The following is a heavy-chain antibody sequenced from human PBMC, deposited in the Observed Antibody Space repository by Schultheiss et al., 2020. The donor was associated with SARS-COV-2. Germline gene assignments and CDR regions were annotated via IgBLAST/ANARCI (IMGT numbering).Heavy chain of an antibody. CDR1: GCSISSSSYY. Sequence: GSLRLSCTVSGCSISSSSYYWGWIRQHPGKGLEWIGSIYYSGSTNYNPSLKSRVTISVDTSKNQFSLKLSSVTAADTAVYYCARAGYCSGGSCLYYYYGMDFWGQGTTVTV. V-gene: IGHV4-39*07. D-gene: IGHD2-15*01. CDR2: IYYSGST. J-gene: IGHJ6*02. CDR3: ARAGYCSGGSCLYYYYGMDF.